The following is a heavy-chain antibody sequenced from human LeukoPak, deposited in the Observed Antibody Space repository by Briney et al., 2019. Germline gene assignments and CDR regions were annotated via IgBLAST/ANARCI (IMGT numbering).Heavy chain of an antibody. CDR3: AADLYGAVYFDY. D-gene: IGHD4-17*01. V-gene: IGHV1-58*02. CDR1: GFTFTSSA. Sequence: SVKVSCKASGFTFTSSAMQWVRQARGQRLEWIGWIVVGSGNTNYAQKFQERVTITRGMSTSTAYMELSSLRSEDTAVYYCAADLYGAVYFDYWGQGTLVTVSS. CDR2: IVVGSGNT. J-gene: IGHJ4*02.